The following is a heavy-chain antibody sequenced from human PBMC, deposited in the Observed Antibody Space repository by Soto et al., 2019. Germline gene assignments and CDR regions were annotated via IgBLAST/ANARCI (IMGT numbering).Heavy chain of an antibody. D-gene: IGHD3-22*01. J-gene: IGHJ3*02. CDR1: GFSLSTSGVG. Sequence: QITLKESGPTLVKPTQTLTLTCTFSGFSLSTSGVGVGWIRQPPGKALEWLALIYWDDDKRYSPSLKSRLTITKDTSKNQVVLTMTNMDPVDTATYYCAHRAIEMGTITTSFDSWGQGTMVNVSS. CDR2: IYWDDDK. V-gene: IGHV2-5*02. CDR3: AHRAIEMGTITTSFDS.